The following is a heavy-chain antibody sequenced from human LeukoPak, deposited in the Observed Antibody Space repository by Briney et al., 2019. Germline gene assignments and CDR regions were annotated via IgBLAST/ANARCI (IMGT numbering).Heavy chain of an antibody. CDR2: IYYSGST. J-gene: IGHJ4*02. CDR3: ARDGGPGGYSGYDY. CDR1: GGSSSSGSSY. Sequence: PSETLSLPGTALGGSSSSGSSYWGWTPQPPGKGREWIGSIYYSGSTYYNPSLKSRVTISVDTSKNQFSLKLSSVTAADTAVYYCARDGGPGGYSGYDYWGQGTLVTVSS. V-gene: IGHV4-39*07. D-gene: IGHD5-12*01.